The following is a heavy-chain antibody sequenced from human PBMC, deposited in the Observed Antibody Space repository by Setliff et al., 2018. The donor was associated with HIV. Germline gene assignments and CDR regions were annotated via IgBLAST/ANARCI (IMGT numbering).Heavy chain of an antibody. CDR1: GISINGYY. J-gene: IGHJ4*02. D-gene: IGHD1-26*01. CDR2: VSSIGNT. Sequence: SETLSLTCSVSGISINGYYWSWIRQSPRTRLEWIGYVSSIGNTNYNPSLKSRVTISVDTSKNQLSLQLNSVTAADTAVYFCARTRAPYFFDFWGQGAQVTV. CDR3: ARTRAPYFFDF. V-gene: IGHV4-4*08.